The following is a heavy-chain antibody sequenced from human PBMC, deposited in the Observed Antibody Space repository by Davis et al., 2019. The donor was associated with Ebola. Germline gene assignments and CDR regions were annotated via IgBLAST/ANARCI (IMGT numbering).Heavy chain of an antibody. CDR2: ISAYNGNT. D-gene: IGHD6-19*01. J-gene: IGHJ6*04. Sequence: ASVKVSCKASGYTFTSYGISWVRQAPGQGLEWMGWISAYNGNTNYAQKLQGRVTMTTDTSTSTAYMELRSLRSDDTAVYYCARGGVGQWLVYYYYGMDVWGKGTTVTVSS. CDR1: GYTFTSYG. V-gene: IGHV1-18*04. CDR3: ARGGVGQWLVYYYYGMDV.